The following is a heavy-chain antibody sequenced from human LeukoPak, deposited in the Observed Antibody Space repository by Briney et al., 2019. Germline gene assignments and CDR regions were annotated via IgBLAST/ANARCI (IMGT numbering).Heavy chain of an antibody. Sequence: GGSLRLSCAASGFTFSSYSMNWVRQAPGKGLEWVSSISSSSSYIYYADSVKGRITISRDNAKNSLYLQMNSLRAEDTAVYYCARDLVAARGRPGNWFDPWGQGTLVTVSS. J-gene: IGHJ5*02. V-gene: IGHV3-21*01. CDR3: ARDLVAARGRPGNWFDP. CDR1: GFTFSSYS. CDR2: ISSSSSYI. D-gene: IGHD6-6*01.